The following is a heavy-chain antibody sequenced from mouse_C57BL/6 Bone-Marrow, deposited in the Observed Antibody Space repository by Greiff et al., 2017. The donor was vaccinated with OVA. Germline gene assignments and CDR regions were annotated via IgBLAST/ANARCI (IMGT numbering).Heavy chain of an antibody. D-gene: IGHD2-5*01. V-gene: IGHV1-15*01. CDR3: TRGYSNYYAMDY. CDR2: IDPETGGT. J-gene: IGHJ4*01. Sequence: VQLVESGAELVRPGASVTLSCKASGYTFTDYEMHWVKQTPVHGLEWIGAIDPETGGTAYNQKFKGKAILTADKSSSTAYMELRSLTSEDSAVYYCTRGYSNYYAMDYWGQGTSVTVS. CDR1: GYTFTDYE.